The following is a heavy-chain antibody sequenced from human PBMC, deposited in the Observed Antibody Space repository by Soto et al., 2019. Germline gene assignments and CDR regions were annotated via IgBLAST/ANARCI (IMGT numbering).Heavy chain of an antibody. J-gene: IGHJ4*02. Sequence: GASVKVSCKASGCTFTSYGIHWVRQAPGQRLEWMGWINAGNGDTKYSQKFQGRVTITRDTSASTAHIELSSLRSEDTAVYYCARGYSSGPQDYWGQGTLVTVSS. CDR1: GCTFTSYG. CDR3: ARGYSSGPQDY. V-gene: IGHV1-3*01. D-gene: IGHD3-22*01. CDR2: INAGNGDT.